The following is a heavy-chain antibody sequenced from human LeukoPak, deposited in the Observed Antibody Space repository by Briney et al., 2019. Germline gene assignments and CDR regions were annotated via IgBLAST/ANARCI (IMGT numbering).Heavy chain of an antibody. Sequence: ASVKVSCKASGYTFTGYYMHWLRQAPGQGLELMGFINPNSGGTNYAQKFQGRVTMTRDTSISTAYMELSRLRSDDTAVYYCARNEKTPQQLATLYYYYYMDVWGKGTTVTVSS. CDR3: ARNEKTPQQLATLYYYYYMDV. V-gene: IGHV1-2*02. CDR2: INPNSGGT. D-gene: IGHD6-13*01. CDR1: GYTFTGYY. J-gene: IGHJ6*03.